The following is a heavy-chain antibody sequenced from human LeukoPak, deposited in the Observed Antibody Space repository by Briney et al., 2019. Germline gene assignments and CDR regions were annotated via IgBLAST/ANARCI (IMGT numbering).Heavy chain of an antibody. D-gene: IGHD6-13*01. Sequence: SVKVSCKASGGTFSSYAISWVRQAPGQGLEWMGGIIPIFGTANYAQKFQGRVTITADESTSTAYMELSSLRSEDTAVYYCAGRAQQLPSPYYYYYTDVWGKGTTVTVSS. CDR1: GGTFSSYA. CDR3: AGRAQQLPSPYYYYYTDV. J-gene: IGHJ6*03. CDR2: IIPIFGTA. V-gene: IGHV1-69*13.